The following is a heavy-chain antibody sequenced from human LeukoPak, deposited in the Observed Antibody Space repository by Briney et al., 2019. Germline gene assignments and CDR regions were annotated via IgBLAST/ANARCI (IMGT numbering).Heavy chain of an antibody. V-gene: IGHV4-30-4*01. J-gene: IGHJ4*02. D-gene: IGHD2-15*01. CDR2: IYYSGST. CDR1: GDSINSGDYY. CDR3: ARDNGYGQLDS. Sequence: SETLSLTCTVYGDSINSGDYYWSWIRQPTGNGLEWIGYIYYSGSTYYNPSLKSRVTISVDTSKNQFSLKLSSVTAADTAVYYCARDNGYGQLDSWGQGTLVTVSS.